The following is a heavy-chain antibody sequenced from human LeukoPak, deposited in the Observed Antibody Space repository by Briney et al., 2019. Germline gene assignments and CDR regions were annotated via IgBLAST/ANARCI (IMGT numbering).Heavy chain of an antibody. Sequence: ASAKVSCKASGYTFSTHGISWVRQAPGQGLEWMGWISPYNDNTEYAQKFQERVTITRDMSTSTAYMELSSLRSEDTAVYYCAAGFYYDSSGYYFDAFDIWGQGTMVTVSS. J-gene: IGHJ3*02. V-gene: IGHV1-18*01. CDR2: ISPYNDNT. D-gene: IGHD3-22*01. CDR3: AAGFYYDSSGYYFDAFDI. CDR1: GYTFSTHG.